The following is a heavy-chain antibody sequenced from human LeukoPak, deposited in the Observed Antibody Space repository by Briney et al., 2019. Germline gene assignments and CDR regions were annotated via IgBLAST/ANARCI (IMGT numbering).Heavy chain of an antibody. V-gene: IGHV3-23*01. CDR2: ISGSGGSR. J-gene: IGHJ4*02. Sequence: GGSLRLSCAASGFSFSNYAMSWVRQAPGKGLEWVSAISGSGGSRYYADSVKGRFTISRDNSKNTLYLQMNSLRTEDMAVYYCALRGYEMDYWGQGTLVTVSS. CDR3: ALRGYEMDY. CDR1: GFSFSNYA. D-gene: IGHD6-13*01.